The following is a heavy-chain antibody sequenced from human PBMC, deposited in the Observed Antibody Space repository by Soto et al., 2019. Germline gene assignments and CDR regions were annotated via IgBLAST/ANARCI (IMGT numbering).Heavy chain of an antibody. D-gene: IGHD3-10*01. J-gene: IGHJ4*02. CDR3: AKYTSADDY. CDR1: GFTFRDYW. Sequence: EVQLVESGGGLVQRGGSLRLSCAGSGFTFRDYWMNWVRQAPGKGLEWVANINQDGSQRYYVDSEKGRFTISRDNAKNSLYLEMNSLRAEDTAVYYCAKYTSADDYWGQGTLVTVSS. CDR2: INQDGSQR. V-gene: IGHV3-7*01.